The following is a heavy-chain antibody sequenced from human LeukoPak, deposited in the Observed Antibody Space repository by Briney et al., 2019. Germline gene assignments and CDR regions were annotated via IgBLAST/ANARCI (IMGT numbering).Heavy chain of an antibody. CDR3: ARVVARRFNWFDP. CDR1: GYTLTELS. J-gene: IGHJ5*02. Sequence: ASVKVSCKVSGYTLTELSMHWVRQAPGKGLEWMGGFDPEDGETIYAQKFQGRVTMTTDTSTSTVYMELRSLRSDDTAVYYCARVVARRFNWFDPWGQGTPVTVSS. V-gene: IGHV1-24*01. CDR2: FDPEDGET. D-gene: IGHD2-15*01.